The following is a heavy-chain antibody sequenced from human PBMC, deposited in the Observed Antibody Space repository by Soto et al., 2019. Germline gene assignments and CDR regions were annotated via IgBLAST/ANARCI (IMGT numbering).Heavy chain of an antibody. CDR3: ARNYYDSSGYYYRVVDY. Sequence: SETLSLTCTVSGGSISSYYWSWIRQPPGKGLEWIGYIYYSGSTNYNPSLKSRVTISVDTSKNQFSLKLSSVTAADTAVYYCARNYYDSSGYYYRVVDYWGQGTLVTVSS. D-gene: IGHD3-22*01. CDR2: IYYSGST. V-gene: IGHV4-59*01. CDR1: GGSISSYY. J-gene: IGHJ4*02.